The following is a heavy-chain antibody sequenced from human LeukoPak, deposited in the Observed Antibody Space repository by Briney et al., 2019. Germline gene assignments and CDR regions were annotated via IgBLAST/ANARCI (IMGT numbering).Heavy chain of an antibody. CDR1: GYTFVVHY. CDR3: ASMGKWELLYYFDY. Sequence: ASVKVSCKASGYTFVVHYLHWVRQAPGQGLEWMGWINPNSGGTNYAQKFQGRVTMTRDTSISTAYMELSRLRSDDTAVYYCASMGKWELLYYFDYWGQGTLVTVSS. J-gene: IGHJ4*02. CDR2: INPNSGGT. V-gene: IGHV1-2*02. D-gene: IGHD1-26*01.